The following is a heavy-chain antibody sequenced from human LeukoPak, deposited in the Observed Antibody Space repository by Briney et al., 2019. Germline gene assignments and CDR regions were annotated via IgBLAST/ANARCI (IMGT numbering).Heavy chain of an antibody. V-gene: IGHV4-38-2*02. D-gene: IGHD1-1*01. CDR3: ARGKYPDNDDYMDV. Sequence: SETLSLTCTVSGYSISSGYYWGWIRQSPGKGLEWIGSIYHGGSTYYNPSLRSRVIVSVDTSKNHFSLKMSSVTAADTAVYYCARGKYPDNDDYMDVWGKGTTVIVSS. CDR2: IYHGGST. CDR1: GYSISSGYY. J-gene: IGHJ6*03.